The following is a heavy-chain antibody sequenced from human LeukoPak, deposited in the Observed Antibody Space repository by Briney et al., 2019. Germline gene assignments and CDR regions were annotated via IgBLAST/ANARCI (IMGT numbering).Heavy chain of an antibody. CDR3: ARDKSSGWYGGPFDY. V-gene: IGHV4-61*01. CDR2: IYYSGST. J-gene: IGHJ4*02. Sequence: SETLSLTCTVSGGSISSSTYYWGWIRQPPGKGLEWIGYIYYSGSTNYNPSLKSRVTISVDTSKNQFSLKLSSVTAADTAVYYCARDKSSGWYGGPFDYWGQGTLVTVSS. CDR1: GGSISSSTYY. D-gene: IGHD6-19*01.